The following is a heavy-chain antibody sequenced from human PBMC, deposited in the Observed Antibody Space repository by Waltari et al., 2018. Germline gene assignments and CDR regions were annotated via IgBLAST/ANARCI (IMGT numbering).Heavy chain of an antibody. CDR3: ARTYLYYGSGRSELDY. V-gene: IGHV4-34*01. Sequence: QVRLEQWGADLLKPSETLSLTCAIYSGSFNAYFWTWIRQSPGGGLEWIGDISFSGTTNYHPSLESRVSMSVDVSKNQFSLKLTSVTAADTAVYYCARTYLYYGSGRSELDYWGRGTLVTVSS. CDR1: SGSFNAYF. CDR2: ISFSGTT. D-gene: IGHD3-10*01. J-gene: IGHJ4*02.